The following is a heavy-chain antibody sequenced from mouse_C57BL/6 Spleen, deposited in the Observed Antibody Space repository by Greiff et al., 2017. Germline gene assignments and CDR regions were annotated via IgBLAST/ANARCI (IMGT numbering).Heavy chain of an antibody. CDR2: INPSSGYT. D-gene: IGHD1-1*01. CDR1: GYTFTSYW. V-gene: IGHV1-7*01. CDR3: ARYYYGSSSLFDY. J-gene: IGHJ2*01. Sequence: QVQLKQSGAELAKPGASVKLSCKASGYTFTSYWMHWVKQRPGQGLEWIGYINPSSGYTKYNQKFKDKATLTADKSSSTAYMQLSSLTYEDSAVYYCARYYYGSSSLFDYWGQGTTLTVSS.